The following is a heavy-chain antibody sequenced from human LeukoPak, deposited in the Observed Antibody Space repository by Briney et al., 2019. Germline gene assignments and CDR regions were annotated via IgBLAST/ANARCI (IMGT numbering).Heavy chain of an antibody. D-gene: IGHD2/OR15-2a*01. CDR2: LSGSGGST. J-gene: IGHJ6*02. CDR3: ANPPFRGYYYYYSMDV. V-gene: IGHV3-23*01. Sequence: GGSLLLSSAASGFTFISYAMSWVRQAPGKGLEWVSALSGSGGSTYYTDSAKGRFTISRDNSKNTLYLQMNSLRAEDTAVYYCANPPFRGYYYYYSMDVWGQGTTVTVSS. CDR1: GFTFISYA.